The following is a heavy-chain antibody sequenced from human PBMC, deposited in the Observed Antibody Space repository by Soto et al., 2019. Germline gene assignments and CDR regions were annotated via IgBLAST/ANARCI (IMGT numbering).Heavy chain of an antibody. CDR2: IYYSGST. Sequence: PSETLSLTCTVSGGSISSSSYYWGWIRQPPGKGLEWIGSIYYSGSTYYNPSLKSRVTISVDTSKNQFSLKLSSVTAADTAVYYCAPLMVPAAKTNYYYYMDVWGKGTTVTVSS. J-gene: IGHJ6*03. CDR1: GGSISSSSYY. D-gene: IGHD2-2*01. CDR3: APLMVPAAKTNYYYYMDV. V-gene: IGHV4-39*01.